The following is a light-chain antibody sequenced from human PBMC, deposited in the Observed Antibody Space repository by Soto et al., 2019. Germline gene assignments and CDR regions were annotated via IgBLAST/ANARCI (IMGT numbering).Light chain of an antibody. V-gene: IGKV1-5*03. CDR2: KAS. CDR1: QSISSW. CDR3: QQYNSYHWT. J-gene: IGKJ1*01. Sequence: DIQMTQSPSTLSASVGDRFTITCRASQSISSWLAWYQQKPGKAPKLLIYKASSLESGVPSRFSGSGSGTEFTLTISSLQPDDFATYYCQQYNSYHWTFGQGTKVDIK.